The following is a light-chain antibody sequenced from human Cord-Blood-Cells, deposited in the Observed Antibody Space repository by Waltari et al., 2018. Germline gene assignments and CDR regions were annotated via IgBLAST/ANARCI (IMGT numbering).Light chain of an antibody. CDR2: DVS. J-gene: IGLJ3*02. CDR3: SSYTSSSTWV. CDR1: SSDVGGYNY. Sequence: SALTQPASVSGSPGQSITLSCTGTSSDVGGYNYVSCYQQHPGKAPKLMIYDVSNRPSGVSNRFSGSKSGNTASLTISGLQAEDEADYYCSSYTSSSTWVFGGGTKLTVL. V-gene: IGLV2-14*01.